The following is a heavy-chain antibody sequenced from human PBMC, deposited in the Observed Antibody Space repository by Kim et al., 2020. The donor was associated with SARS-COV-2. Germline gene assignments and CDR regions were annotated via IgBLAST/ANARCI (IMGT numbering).Heavy chain of an antibody. CDR3: ARVTITGVRGDY. CDR1: GGSISSGDYY. D-gene: IGHD3-10*01. Sequence: SETLSLTCTVSGGSISSGDYYWSWIRQPPGKGLEWIVYIYYSGSTYYNPSLKSRVTISVDTSKNQFSLKLSSVTAADTAVYYCARVTITGVRGDYWGQGTLVTVSS. J-gene: IGHJ4*02. V-gene: IGHV4-30-4*01. CDR2: IYYSGST.